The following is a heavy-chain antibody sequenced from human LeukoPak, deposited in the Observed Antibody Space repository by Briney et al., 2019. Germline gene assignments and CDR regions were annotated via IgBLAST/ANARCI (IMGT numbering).Heavy chain of an antibody. J-gene: IGHJ4*02. CDR1: GFTFRTYG. V-gene: IGHV3-66*01. D-gene: IGHD5-12*01. CDR2: IYSGGFT. Sequence: PGRSLRLSCAASGFTFRTYGMHWVRQAPGKGLEWVSVIYSGGFTHYADSVKDRFTISRDNSKNTLYLQMNSLRVEDTAVYYCARDSGYSSDDAYWGQGTLVTVSS. CDR3: ARDSGYSSDDAY.